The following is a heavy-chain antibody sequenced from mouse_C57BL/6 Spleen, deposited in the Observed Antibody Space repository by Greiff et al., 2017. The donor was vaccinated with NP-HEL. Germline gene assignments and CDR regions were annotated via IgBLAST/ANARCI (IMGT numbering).Heavy chain of an antibody. CDR2: IYPGDGDT. D-gene: IGHD2-3*01. V-gene: IGHV1-82*01. CDR3: ARVDGSWGYFDV. J-gene: IGHJ1*03. Sequence: QVQLQQSGPELVKPGASVKISCKASGYAFSSSWMNWVKQRPGKGLEWIGRIYPGDGDTNYNGKFKGKATLTADKSSSTAYMQLSSLTSEDSAVYFCARVDGSWGYFDVWGTGTTVTVSS. CDR1: GYAFSSSW.